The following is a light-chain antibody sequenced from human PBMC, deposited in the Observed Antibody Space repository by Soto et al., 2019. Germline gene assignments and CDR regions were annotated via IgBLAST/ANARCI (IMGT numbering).Light chain of an antibody. CDR2: GAS. CDR1: QSVSSS. V-gene: IGKV3-15*01. CDR3: QQYNNWPGT. J-gene: IGKJ1*01. Sequence: EIVLTQSPGTLPLSPGERATLSGRASQSVSSSLAWYQQKPGQAPRLLIYGASTRATGIPARFSGSGSGTEFTLTISSLQSEDFAVYYCQQYNNWPGTFGQGTKVDIK.